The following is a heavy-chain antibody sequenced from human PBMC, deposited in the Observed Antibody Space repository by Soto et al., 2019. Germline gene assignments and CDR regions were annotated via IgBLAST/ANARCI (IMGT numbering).Heavy chain of an antibody. V-gene: IGHV3-30*18. D-gene: IGHD3-3*01. CDR1: GFTFSSYG. J-gene: IGHJ4*02. CDR2: ISYDGSNK. CDR3: AKDGVYYDFLDYRKTRRDYFDY. Sequence: GGSLRLSCAASGFTFSSYGMHWVRQAPGKGLEWVAVISYDGSNKYYADSVKGRFTISRDNSKNTLYLQMNSLRAEDTAVYYCAKDGVYYDFLDYRKTRRDYFDYWGQGTLVTVSS.